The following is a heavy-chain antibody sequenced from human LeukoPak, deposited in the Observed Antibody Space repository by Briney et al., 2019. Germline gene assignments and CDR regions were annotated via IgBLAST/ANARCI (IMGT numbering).Heavy chain of an antibody. CDR3: ARQFTHCSSTSCLNRFDP. CDR1: GYSISSGYY. CDR2: IYHSGST. Sequence: SEALSLTCAVSGYSISSGYYWGWIRQPPGKGLEWIGSIYHSGSTYYNPSLKSRVTISVDTSKNQFSLKLSSVTAADTAVYYCARQFTHCSSTSCLNRFDPWGQGTLVTVSS. D-gene: IGHD2-2*01. J-gene: IGHJ5*02. V-gene: IGHV4-38-2*01.